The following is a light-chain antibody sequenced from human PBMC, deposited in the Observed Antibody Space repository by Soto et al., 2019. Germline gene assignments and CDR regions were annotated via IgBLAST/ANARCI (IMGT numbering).Light chain of an antibody. CDR2: EVS. Sequence: QSALTQPASVSGSPGQSIAISCTGTSSDVGIYNLVSWYQQHPGKAPKLIIYEVSKRPSGVSDRFSGSKSGSTASLTISGLQAEDEADYYCYSYAGNSEVFGTGTKVTVL. CDR3: YSYAGNSEV. V-gene: IGLV2-23*02. CDR1: SSDVGIYNL. J-gene: IGLJ1*01.